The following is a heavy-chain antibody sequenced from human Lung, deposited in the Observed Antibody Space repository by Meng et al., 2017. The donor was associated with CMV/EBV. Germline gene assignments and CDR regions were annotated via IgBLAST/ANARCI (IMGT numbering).Heavy chain of an antibody. V-gene: IGHV1-18*01. CDR2: ISAYNGDT. CDR1: GYIFTKYG. Sequence: ASVXVSXXASGYIFTKYGVNWMRQAPGQGPEWMGGISAYNGDTMYAPKVQGRVTMTTDTYTSKANMELRGLRSDDTAVYYCARDAGSVEVSGIGDYWGQGXLVTVSS. CDR3: ARDAGSVEVSGIGDY. D-gene: IGHD6-19*01. J-gene: IGHJ4*02.